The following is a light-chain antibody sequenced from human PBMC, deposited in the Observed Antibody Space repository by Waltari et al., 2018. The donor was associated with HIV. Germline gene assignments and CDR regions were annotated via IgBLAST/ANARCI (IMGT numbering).Light chain of an antibody. J-gene: IGLJ2*01. Sequence: QSALTQPASVSGSPGQSITISCTGTSSDVGSYNLVSWYQQHPGEAPKLMIYEGSKRPSGVSNRFSGSKSGNTASLTISGLQAEDEADYYCCSYAGSSTPVFGGGTKLTVL. CDR1: SSDVGSYNL. CDR3: CSYAGSSTPV. CDR2: EGS. V-gene: IGLV2-23*01.